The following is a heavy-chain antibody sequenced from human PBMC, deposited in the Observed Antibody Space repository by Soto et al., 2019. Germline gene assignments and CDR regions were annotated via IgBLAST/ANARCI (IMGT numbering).Heavy chain of an antibody. J-gene: IGHJ4*02. V-gene: IGHV4-59*13. Sequence: QVQLQESGPGLVKPSETLSLTCTVSAGSISGYCWSWVRQPPGKGLEWIGDIYYSGTTSYNPSLKSRVTISVDPSKNRFSLNLSSVTAADTAVYYCAREYCADVGHRDSWGQGPLVTVSS. CDR1: AGSISGYC. D-gene: IGHD1-26*01. CDR2: IYYSGTT. CDR3: AREYCADVGHRDS.